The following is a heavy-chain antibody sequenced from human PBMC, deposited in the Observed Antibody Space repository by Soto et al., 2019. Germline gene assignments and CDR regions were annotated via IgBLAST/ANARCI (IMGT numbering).Heavy chain of an antibody. D-gene: IGHD6-13*01. J-gene: IGHJ6*02. CDR1: GGTFSSYA. CDR2: IIPIFGTA. CDR3: ARGDSSSWLSNYYYGMDV. V-gene: IGHV1-69*13. Sequence: SVKVSCKASGGTFSSYAISWVRQAPGQGLEWMGGIIPIFGTANYAQKFQGRVTITADESTSTAYMELSSLRSEDTAVFYCARGDSSSWLSNYYYGMDVWGQGTTVTVSS.